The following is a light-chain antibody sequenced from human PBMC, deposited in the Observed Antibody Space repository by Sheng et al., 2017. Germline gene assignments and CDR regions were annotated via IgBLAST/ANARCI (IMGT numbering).Light chain of an antibody. CDR2: AAS. CDR1: QGISTY. V-gene: IGKV1-9*01. J-gene: IGKJ2*01. CDR3: QQVTIYPYT. Sequence: DIQMTQSPSTLSASVGDRVTITCRASQGISTYLAWYQQKPEKAPNLLIYAASTLQSGVPSRFSGSGSGTDFTLTISSLQPEDFATYYCQQVTIYPYTFGQGTKLEIK.